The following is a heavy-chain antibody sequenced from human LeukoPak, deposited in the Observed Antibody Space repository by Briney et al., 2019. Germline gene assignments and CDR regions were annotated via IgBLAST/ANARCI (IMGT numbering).Heavy chain of an antibody. CDR3: AKGVTRGYYYGMDV. Sequence: GGSLRLSCAASGFTFSSYFMHWLRQAPGKGLVWVSRINGDGSSTIYADSVKGRFTISRDNSKNSLYLQMNSLRTEDTALYYCAKGVTRGYYYGMDVWGQGTTVTVSS. CDR1: GFTFSSYF. J-gene: IGHJ6*02. V-gene: IGHV3-74*01. CDR2: INGDGSST. D-gene: IGHD2-21*02.